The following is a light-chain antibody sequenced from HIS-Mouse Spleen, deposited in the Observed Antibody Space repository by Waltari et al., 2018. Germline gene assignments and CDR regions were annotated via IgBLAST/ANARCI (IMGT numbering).Light chain of an antibody. CDR2: DVS. J-gene: IGLJ1*01. CDR1: SSDVGGYNY. CDR3: CSYAGSYTYV. Sequence: RSVSGSPGQSVTISCTGTSSDVGGYNYVSWYQQHPGKAPKLMIYDVSKRPSGVPDRVSGSKSGNTASLTISGLQAEDEADYYCCSYAGSYTYVFGTGTKVTVL. V-gene: IGLV2-11*01.